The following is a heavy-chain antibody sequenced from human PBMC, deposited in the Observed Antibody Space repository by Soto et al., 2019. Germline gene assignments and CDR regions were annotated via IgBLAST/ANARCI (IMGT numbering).Heavy chain of an antibody. CDR2: IYYSGSI. V-gene: IGHV4-59*12. CDR1: GGSISSYY. CDR3: ARGKVTLPFDY. D-gene: IGHD2-21*02. J-gene: IGHJ4*02. Sequence: SETLSLTCTVSGGSISSYYWSWIRQPPGKGLEWIGYIYYSGSINYNPSLKSRVTISVDTSKNQFSLKLSSVTAADTVVYYCARGKVTLPFDYWGRGTLVTVSS.